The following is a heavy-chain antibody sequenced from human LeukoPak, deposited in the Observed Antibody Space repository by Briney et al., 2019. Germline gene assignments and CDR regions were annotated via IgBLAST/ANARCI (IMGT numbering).Heavy chain of an antibody. J-gene: IGHJ5*02. Sequence: ASVKVSCKASGYTFTGYYMHWVRQAPGQGLEWMGWINPDSGATNYAPKFQGRVTMSSDTSITTAYMDLSSLTSDDTAVYYRARAMMTSGWVNWLDPWGQGSLVTVSS. D-gene: IGHD6-19*01. CDR1: GYTFTGYY. V-gene: IGHV1-2*02. CDR3: ARAMMTSGWVNWLDP. CDR2: INPDSGAT.